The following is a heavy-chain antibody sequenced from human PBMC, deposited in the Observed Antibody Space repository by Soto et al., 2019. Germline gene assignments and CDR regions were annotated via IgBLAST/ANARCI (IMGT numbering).Heavy chain of an antibody. CDR2: VYYSGST. D-gene: IGHD3-3*01. CDR1: GGSISSSSYY. Sequence: QLQLQESGPGLVKPSETLSLTCTVSGGSISSSSYYWGWMRQPPGKGLEWIGSVYYSGSTYYNPSLRRRVAGSVNTSKDNSSMTLSTVTGADTAVYYCARQGNDITVFGVVIMRDGFDIWGQGTMVTVSS. J-gene: IGHJ3*02. CDR3: ARQGNDITVFGVVIMRDGFDI. V-gene: IGHV4-39*01.